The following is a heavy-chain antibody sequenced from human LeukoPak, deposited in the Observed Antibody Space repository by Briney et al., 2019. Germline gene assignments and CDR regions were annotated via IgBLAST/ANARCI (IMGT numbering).Heavy chain of an antibody. CDR1: GFSFENYA. Sequence: GRSLRLSCAASGFSFENYAMHWVRQIPGKGLEWVAGISWNSGSMGYVDSVRGRFTISRDNAKNSLYLQMNSLRAEDTALYYCATRRVGWYFDDWGQGTLVTASS. CDR2: ISWNSGSM. V-gene: IGHV3-9*01. CDR3: ATRRVGWYFDD. D-gene: IGHD3-10*01. J-gene: IGHJ4*02.